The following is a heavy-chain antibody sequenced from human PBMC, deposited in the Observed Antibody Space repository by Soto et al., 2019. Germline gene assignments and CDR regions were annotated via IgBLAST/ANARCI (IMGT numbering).Heavy chain of an antibody. Sequence: GGSLRLSCAASGFTFSDYYMSWIRQAPGKGLEWVSYITSSGSTIYYADSVKGRFTISRDNAKNSLYLQMNSLRAEDTAVYYCARDRFDWFSDAFDIWGQGTMVTVSS. CDR1: GFTFSDYY. CDR2: ITSSGSTI. V-gene: IGHV3-11*01. D-gene: IGHD3-9*01. J-gene: IGHJ3*02. CDR3: ARDRFDWFSDAFDI.